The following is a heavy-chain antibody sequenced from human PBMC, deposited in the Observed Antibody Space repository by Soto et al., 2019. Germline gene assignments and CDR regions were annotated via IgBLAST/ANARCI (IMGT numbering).Heavy chain of an antibody. CDR1: GGSFSGYC. CDR2: ICHGGGA. V-gene: IGHV4-34*01. Sequence: ETLSLTCAVYGGSFSGYCWSWIRQTPGERLEWVGDICHGGGANYNPSLKSRVSFSMDPSKNQFSLKLNSVMAADTAVYYCAGYSNSWSKYVKHWGRGSLVTVSS. D-gene: IGHD6-13*01. CDR3: AGYSNSWSKYVKH. J-gene: IGHJ1*01.